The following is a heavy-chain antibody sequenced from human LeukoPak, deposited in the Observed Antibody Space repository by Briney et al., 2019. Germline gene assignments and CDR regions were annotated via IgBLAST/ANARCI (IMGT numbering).Heavy chain of an antibody. Sequence: PGGSLRLSCAASGFTFRSYAMHWVRHAPGKGLVWVSSVKSDGSSTTYADSVKGRFTISRDNARNTLYLQMKGLRAEDTAVYYCARDGFLGPVTAYLDYWGQGTPVTVSS. CDR3: ARDGFLGPVTAYLDY. CDR1: GFTFRSYA. D-gene: IGHD2-21*02. V-gene: IGHV3-74*01. CDR2: VKSDGSST. J-gene: IGHJ4*02.